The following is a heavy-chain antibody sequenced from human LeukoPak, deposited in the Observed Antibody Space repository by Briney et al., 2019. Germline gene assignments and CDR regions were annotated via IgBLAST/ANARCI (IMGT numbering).Heavy chain of an antibody. D-gene: IGHD3-22*01. J-gene: IGHJ4*02. CDR2: IYYSGST. V-gene: IGHV4-59*08. CDR3: ARGRYLDYYYDSSGYYCKFDY. CDR1: GGSLSHYF. Sequence: SETLSLTCTVSGGSLSHYFWSWIRQPPGKALEWIGYIYYSGSTNYNPSLKSRVTISVDTSKNQFSLKLSSVTAADTAVYYCARGRYLDYYYDSSGYYCKFDYWGQGTLVTVSS.